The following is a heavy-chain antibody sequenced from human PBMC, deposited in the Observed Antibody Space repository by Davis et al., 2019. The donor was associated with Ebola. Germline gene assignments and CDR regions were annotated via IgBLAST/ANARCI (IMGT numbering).Heavy chain of an antibody. J-gene: IGHJ6*02. CDR1: GFIFKTYT. CDR3: ATLAASFYYYGMDV. Sequence: GESLKISCAASGFIFKTYTMHWVRQAPGKGLEWVAVIPYDGKDISYAESVRGRFTISRDNSKNTLYLQMNSLRAEDTAVYYCATLAASFYYYGMDVWGQGTTVTVSS. CDR2: IPYDGKDI. V-gene: IGHV3-30*04. D-gene: IGHD2-15*01.